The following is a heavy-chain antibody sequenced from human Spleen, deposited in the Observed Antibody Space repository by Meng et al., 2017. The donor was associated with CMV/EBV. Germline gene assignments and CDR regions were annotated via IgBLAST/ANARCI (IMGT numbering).Heavy chain of an antibody. CDR1: GYTFTSYD. V-gene: IGHV1-18*01. J-gene: IGHJ4*02. CDR3: AREGGYAIFGFTTFYLDS. Sequence: ASVKVSCKASGYTFTSYDISWVRQAPGQGLEWMGRISRHNGDTIYAQNFQGRVTMTTGTSTNTAYMELRSLRSDDTAVYYCAREGGYAIFGFTTFYLDSWDQGTLVTVSS. CDR2: ISRHNGDT. D-gene: IGHD2-8*01.